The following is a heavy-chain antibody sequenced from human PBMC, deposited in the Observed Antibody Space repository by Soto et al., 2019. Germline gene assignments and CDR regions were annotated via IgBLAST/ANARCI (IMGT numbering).Heavy chain of an antibody. V-gene: IGHV4-59*01. CDR2: IYYSGST. D-gene: IGHD5-12*01. Sequence: SETLSLTCTVSAGSISSYYWSWIRQPPGKGLEWIGHIYYSGSTNYNPSLKSRFTISVDTSENQFSLRLSSVTAADTAVYYCASSGYSGYVYRWFDPWGQGTLVTVSS. J-gene: IGHJ5*02. CDR1: AGSISSYY. CDR3: ASSGYSGYVYRWFDP.